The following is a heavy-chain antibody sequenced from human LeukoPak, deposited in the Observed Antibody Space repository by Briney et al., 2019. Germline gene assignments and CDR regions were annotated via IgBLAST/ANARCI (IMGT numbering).Heavy chain of an antibody. D-gene: IGHD6-19*01. V-gene: IGHV1-18*01. J-gene: IGHJ6*03. CDR2: IGAYIGNT. CDR3: ARENTYSSGWHYYYYYMDV. CDR1: GYTFTSYG. Sequence: WASVKVSCKASGYTFTSYGISWVRQAPGQGLEWMGWIGAYIGNTTYAQKHQGRVTMTTDTSTSTAYMELRGLRSDDTAVYYCARENTYSSGWHYYYYYMDVWGKGTTVTISS.